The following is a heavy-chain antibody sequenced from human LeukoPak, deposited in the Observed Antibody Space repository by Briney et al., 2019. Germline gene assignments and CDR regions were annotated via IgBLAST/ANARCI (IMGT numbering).Heavy chain of an antibody. D-gene: IGHD3-9*01. J-gene: IGHJ3*02. Sequence: GGSLRLSCAASGFPFTTYWMSWVRRPPGKGLEWLANIKQDGSEKYYVDSVKGRFTISRDNATTSLYLQMNSLRAENTAVYYCARDRYDMVTGYNDAFDIWGQGTMVTVSS. V-gene: IGHV3-7*01. CDR1: GFPFTTYW. CDR3: ARDRYDMVTGYNDAFDI. CDR2: IKQDGSEK.